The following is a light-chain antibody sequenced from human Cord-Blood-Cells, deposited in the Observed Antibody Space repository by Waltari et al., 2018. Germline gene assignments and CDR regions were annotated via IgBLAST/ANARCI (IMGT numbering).Light chain of an antibody. V-gene: IGKV3-11*01. CDR3: QQRSNFLT. CDR1: QRVSSY. Sequence: EIVLTQSPATLSLSPGARATLSCRASQRVSSYLAWYQQKPGQAPRLLIYDASNRATGIPARFSGSGSGTDFTLTISSLEPEDFAVYYCQQRSNFLTFGGGTKVEIK. J-gene: IGKJ4*01. CDR2: DAS.